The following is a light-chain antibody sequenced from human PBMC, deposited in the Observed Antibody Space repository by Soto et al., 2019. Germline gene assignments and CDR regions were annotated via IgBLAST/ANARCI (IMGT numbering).Light chain of an antibody. V-gene: IGLV2-23*02. Sequence: QSALTQPASVSGSPGQSITISCTGTSSDDGSYNLVSWYQQHPGKAPKLMIYEVSKRPSGGSNRFSGSKSGNTASLTISGLQAEDEAEYYCCSYAGSSHVVFGGGTKLTVL. CDR2: EVS. CDR1: SSDDGSYNL. J-gene: IGLJ2*01. CDR3: CSYAGSSHVV.